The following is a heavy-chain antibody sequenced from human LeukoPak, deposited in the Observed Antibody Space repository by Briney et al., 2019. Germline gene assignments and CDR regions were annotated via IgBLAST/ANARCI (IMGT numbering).Heavy chain of an antibody. CDR2: ISTSSSYI. CDR1: GFTFSSYS. V-gene: IGHV3-21*01. J-gene: IGHJ6*03. Sequence: PGGSLRLSCAAYGFTFSSYSMNWVRQAPGKGLEWVSFISTSSSYIYYADSVKGRFTISRDNAKNSLYLQMNSLRAEDTAVYYCASAQRWWFGELDYYYYMDVWGKGTTVTISS. CDR3: ASAQRWWFGELDYYYYMDV. D-gene: IGHD3-10*01.